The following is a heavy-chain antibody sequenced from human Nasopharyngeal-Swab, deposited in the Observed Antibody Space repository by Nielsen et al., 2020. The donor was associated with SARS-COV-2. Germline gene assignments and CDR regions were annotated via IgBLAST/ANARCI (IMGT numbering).Heavy chain of an antibody. Sequence: GGSLRLSCAASGFTFSSYAMHWVRQAPGKGLEWVAVISYDGSNKYYADSVKGRFTISRDNSKNTLYLQMNSLSAEDTAVYYCARASAGTYGGDYNDYWGQGTLVTVSS. D-gene: IGHD2-8*01. CDR3: ARASAGTYGGDYNDY. CDR2: ISYDGSNK. CDR1: GFTFSSYA. V-gene: IGHV3-30-3*01. J-gene: IGHJ4*02.